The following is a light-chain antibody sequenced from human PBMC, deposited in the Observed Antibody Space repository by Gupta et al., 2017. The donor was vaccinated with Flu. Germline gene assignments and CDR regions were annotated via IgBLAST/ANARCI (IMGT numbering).Light chain of an antibody. CDR2: GAS. V-gene: IGKV1-17*01. CDR1: RAITNE. Sequence: DIQMTQSPSSLSASVGDRVTITCRSSRAITNELGWFQQTPGRPPKRLIYGASNLQSGVPSRLRATGSGTEFSLTITSRQTEDFATYDCRQQNSYPPTFGKGTKVE. CDR3: RQQNSYPPT. J-gene: IGKJ1*01.